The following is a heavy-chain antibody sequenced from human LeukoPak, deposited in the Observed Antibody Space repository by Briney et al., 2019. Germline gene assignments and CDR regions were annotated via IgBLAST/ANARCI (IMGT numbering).Heavy chain of an antibody. CDR3: ARAETYCSGGSCYCYYYGMDV. D-gene: IGHD2-15*01. CDR2: INPSGGST. J-gene: IGHJ6*02. V-gene: IGHV1-46*01. CDR1: GYTFTSYY. Sequence: ASVKVSCKASGYTFTSYYMHWVRQAPGQGLEWMGIINPSGGSTSYAQKFQGRVTMTRDTSTSTVYMELSSLRSEDTAVYYCARAETYCSGGSCYCYYYGMDVWGQGTTVTVSS.